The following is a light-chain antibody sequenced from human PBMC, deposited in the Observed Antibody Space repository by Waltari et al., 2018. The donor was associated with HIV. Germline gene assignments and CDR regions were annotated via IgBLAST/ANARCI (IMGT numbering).Light chain of an antibody. J-gene: IGLJ3*02. CDR2: ATT. CDR1: SGAVTSVTY. Sequence: QTVVTQEPSLTVSPGGTVTLTCGSSSGAVTSVTYANWFQQKPGQAPRALVYATTNKHSWTPARFSGSILGDKAALTLSGVLPEDEADYYCLLYHDDSRPGVFGGGTHLTVL. CDR3: LLYHDDSRPGV. V-gene: IGLV7-43*01.